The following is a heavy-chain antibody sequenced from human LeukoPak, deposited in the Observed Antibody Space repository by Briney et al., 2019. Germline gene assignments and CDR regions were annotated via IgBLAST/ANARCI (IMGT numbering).Heavy chain of an antibody. Sequence: PSQTPSLTCTVSGGSISSGSYYWSWIRQPAGKGLEWIGRIYTSGSTNYNPSLKSRVTISVDTSKNQFSLKLSSVTAADTAVYYCARGWNYYDSSGYSLPYYYYMDVRGKGTTVTVSS. CDR1: GGSISSGSYY. D-gene: IGHD3-22*01. CDR2: IYTSGST. CDR3: ARGWNYYDSSGYSLPYYYYMDV. J-gene: IGHJ6*03. V-gene: IGHV4-61*02.